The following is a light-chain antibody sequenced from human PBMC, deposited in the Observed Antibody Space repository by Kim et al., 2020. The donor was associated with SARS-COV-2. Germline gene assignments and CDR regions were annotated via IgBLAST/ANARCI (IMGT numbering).Light chain of an antibody. J-gene: IGLJ3*02. Sequence: QSVLTQPPSASGTPGQRVTISCSGSRCNIGINYVYWYQQLPGTAPKLLIYSNNQRPSGVPDRFSGSKSGTSASLAISGRRYEDEADYYCAAWDDSLRRGVFGGGTQLTVL. CDR1: RCNIGINY. CDR2: SNN. CDR3: AAWDDSLRRGV. V-gene: IGLV1-47*01.